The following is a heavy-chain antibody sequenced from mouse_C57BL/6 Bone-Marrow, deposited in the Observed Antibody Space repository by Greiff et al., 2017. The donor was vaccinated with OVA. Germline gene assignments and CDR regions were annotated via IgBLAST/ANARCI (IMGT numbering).Heavy chain of an antibody. CDR3: SRHGRLLRYAMDY. CDR1: GFSLTSYG. Sequence: QVTLKESGPGLVAPSQSLSITCTVSGFSLTSYGVHWVRQPPGKGLEWLVVIWSDGGTTYNSALKSRLSISKDNAKSQVCLKMISLHTDDTAMYACSRHGRLLRYAMDYWGQGTSVTVSS. V-gene: IGHV2-6-1*01. J-gene: IGHJ4*01. CDR2: IWSDGGT. D-gene: IGHD2-3*01.